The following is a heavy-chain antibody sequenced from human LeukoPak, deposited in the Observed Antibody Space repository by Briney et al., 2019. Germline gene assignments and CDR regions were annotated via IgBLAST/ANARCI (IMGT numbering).Heavy chain of an antibody. CDR3: ATLAVGTTFFDY. CDR1: GGSISSSSYY. J-gene: IGHJ4*02. CDR2: MYYSGST. Sequence: PETLSLTCTVSGGSISSSSYYWGWIRQPPGKGLEWIGSMYYSGSTYYNPSLKSRVTMSVDTSKNQLSLKLSSVTAADTAVYYCATLAVGTTFFDYWGQGTLVTVSS. D-gene: IGHD1-26*01. V-gene: IGHV4-39*01.